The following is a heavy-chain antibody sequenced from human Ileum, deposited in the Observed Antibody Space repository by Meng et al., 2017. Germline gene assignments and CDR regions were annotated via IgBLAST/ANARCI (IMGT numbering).Heavy chain of an antibody. V-gene: IGHV4-31*03. CDR1: GGTLSSAGYY. J-gene: IGHJ4*02. CDR2: IFYTGTT. D-gene: IGHD5-24*01. Sequence: QVQLQQSDPGLGKPSQTLSLPGTVSGGTLSSAGYYWSWIRQFPGKGLEWIGFIFYTGTTYYNPSLESRVTISVDTSKNQYYLKMNSVTAADTAVYYCARDVMGIRDGAVEDYWGQGTLVTVSS. CDR3: ARDVMGIRDGAVEDY.